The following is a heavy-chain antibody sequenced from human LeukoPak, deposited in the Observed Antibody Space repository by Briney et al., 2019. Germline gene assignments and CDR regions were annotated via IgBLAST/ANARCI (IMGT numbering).Heavy chain of an antibody. V-gene: IGHV1-69*04. CDR1: GGTFSSYA. D-gene: IGHD3-22*01. Sequence: SVKVSCKASGGTFSSYAISWVRQAPGQGLEWMGRIIPILGIANYAQKFQGRVTITADKSTSTAYMELSSLRSEDTAVYYCAREYYYDSSGPLGAFDIWGQGTMVTVPS. CDR2: IIPILGIA. CDR3: AREYYYDSSGPLGAFDI. J-gene: IGHJ3*02.